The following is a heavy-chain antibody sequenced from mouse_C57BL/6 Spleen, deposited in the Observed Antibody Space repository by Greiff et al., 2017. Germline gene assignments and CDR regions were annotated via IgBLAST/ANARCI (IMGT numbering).Heavy chain of an antibody. CDR3: ARYDSTSDYAMDY. D-gene: IGHD2-4*01. J-gene: IGHJ4*01. CDR1: GYTFTSYW. V-gene: IGHV1-53*01. Sequence: VQLQQSGTELVKPGASVKLSCKASGYTFTSYWMHWVKQRPGQGLEWIGNINPSNGGTNYNEKFKSKATLTVDKSSSTAYMQLSSLTSEDSAVYYCARYDSTSDYAMDYWGQGTSVTVSS. CDR2: INPSNGGT.